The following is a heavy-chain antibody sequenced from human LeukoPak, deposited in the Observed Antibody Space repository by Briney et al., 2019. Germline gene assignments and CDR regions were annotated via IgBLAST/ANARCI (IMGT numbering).Heavy chain of an antibody. Sequence: SETLSLTCTVSGGSISSYYWSWIRQPPGKGLEWIGSIYYSGSTNYNPSLESRVTISVDTSKNQFSLKLSSVTAADTAVYYCARGLIAAAGYYYYYYYMDVWGKGTTVTVSS. J-gene: IGHJ6*03. CDR1: GGSISSYY. CDR3: ARGLIAAAGYYYYYYYMDV. D-gene: IGHD6-13*01. V-gene: IGHV4-59*01. CDR2: IYYSGST.